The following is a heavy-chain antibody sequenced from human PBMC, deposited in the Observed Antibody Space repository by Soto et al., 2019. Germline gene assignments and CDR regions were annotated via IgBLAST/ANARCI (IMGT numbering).Heavy chain of an antibody. Sequence: ASVKVSCKASGYTFTTNVIHWVRQAPGQRLEWMGWINPGNGNTQYSPKFQDRVTITRDTSASTAYMELGSLRSGDTAIYYCAGAVVGTSNWFVPWGQGTRVTVSS. V-gene: IGHV1-3*01. CDR1: GYTFTTNV. CDR3: AGAVVGTSNWFVP. J-gene: IGHJ5*02. D-gene: IGHD1-26*01. CDR2: INPGNGNT.